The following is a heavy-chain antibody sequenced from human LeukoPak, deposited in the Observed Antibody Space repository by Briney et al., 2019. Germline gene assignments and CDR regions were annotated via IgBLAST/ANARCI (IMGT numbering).Heavy chain of an antibody. Sequence: PGGSLRLSCAASGFTFSSYGMHWVRQAPGKGLEWVAVISYDGSNKYYADSVKGRFTISRDNSKNTLYLQMNSLRAEDMAVYYCAKDWFLPQYYYDSSGYPDYWGQGTLVTVSS. CDR1: GFTFSSYG. D-gene: IGHD3-22*01. CDR3: AKDWFLPQYYYDSSGYPDY. V-gene: IGHV3-30*18. CDR2: ISYDGSNK. J-gene: IGHJ4*02.